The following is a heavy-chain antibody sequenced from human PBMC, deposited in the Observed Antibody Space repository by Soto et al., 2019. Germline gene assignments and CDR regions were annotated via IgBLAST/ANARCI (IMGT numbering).Heavy chain of an antibody. Sequence: GGSLRLSCAASDFTFITYALHWVRQSPGKGLEWVAVIWYDGSNKYYADSVKGRFTISRDNSKNTLYLQMDSLRAEDTAVYYCARDQGYVVYWGLGTLVTVSS. CDR2: IWYDGSNK. V-gene: IGHV3-33*01. CDR1: DFTFITYA. CDR3: ARDQGYVVY. J-gene: IGHJ4*03.